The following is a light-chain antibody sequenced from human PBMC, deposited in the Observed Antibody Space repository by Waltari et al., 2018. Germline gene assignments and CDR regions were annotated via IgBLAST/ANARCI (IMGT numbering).Light chain of an antibody. CDR2: QAS. CDR1: QCVGRF. CDR3: QNHERLPAT. Sequence: ELVLTQSPGTLSLSPGERATLAFRARQCVGRFLAWYQQEPCQAPRLLIYQASNRATGSPDRFSGSGSGSDFSLTISGLGPEDFAVYYCQNHERLPATFGQGTKVEI. V-gene: IGKV3-20*01. J-gene: IGKJ1*01.